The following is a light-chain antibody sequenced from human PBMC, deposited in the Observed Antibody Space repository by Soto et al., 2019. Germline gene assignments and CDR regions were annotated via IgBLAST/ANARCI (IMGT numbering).Light chain of an antibody. V-gene: IGKV3-15*01. J-gene: IGKJ2*01. CDR1: QNVYSN. CDR2: SAS. Sequence: IVMTQSPATLSVSPGDRATLSCRASQNVYSNLAWYQQKPGQAPRLLIYSASTRATDIPARFSGSGSGTEFILTISSLQSEDFAVYYCQQYNNWPPYTFGQGTKLEIK. CDR3: QQYNNWPPYT.